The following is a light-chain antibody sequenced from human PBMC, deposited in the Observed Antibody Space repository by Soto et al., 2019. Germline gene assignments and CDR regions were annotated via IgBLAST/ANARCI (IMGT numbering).Light chain of an antibody. CDR1: QSVSNN. CDR3: QQFSSYPLT. J-gene: IGKJ4*01. CDR2: DAS. V-gene: IGKV3-20*01. Sequence: TQSPATLSVSPGERATLSCRASQSVSNNLAWYQQKPGQAPRLLIYDASSRATGIPDRFSGGGSGTDFTLTISRLEPEDFAVYYCQQFSSYPLTFGG.